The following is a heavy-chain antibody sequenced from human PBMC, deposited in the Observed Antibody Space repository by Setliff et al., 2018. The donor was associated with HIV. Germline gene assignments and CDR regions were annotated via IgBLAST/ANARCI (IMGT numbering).Heavy chain of an antibody. V-gene: IGHV3-15*07. J-gene: IGHJ4*02. CDR1: GFTFSNAW. D-gene: IGHD3-10*01. CDR2: SYTKTDGGTT. CDR3: ARDRDSFDD. Sequence: GGSLRLSCAASGFTFSNAWMDWVRQAPGKGLEWVGRSYTKTDGGTTDYAAPVKGRFTISRDNIHKSVYLQMNSLRVEDTAVYFCARDRDSFDDWGQGTLVTVSS.